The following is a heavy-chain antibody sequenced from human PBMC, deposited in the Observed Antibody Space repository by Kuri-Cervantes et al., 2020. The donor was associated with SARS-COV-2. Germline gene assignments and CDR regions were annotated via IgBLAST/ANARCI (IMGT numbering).Heavy chain of an antibody. CDR3: ARDRIAAAGAFDY. CDR2: IYSGGST. D-gene: IGHD6-13*01. V-gene: IGHV3-53*01. CDR1: GFTVSSNY. J-gene: IGHJ4*02. Sequence: GESLKISCAASGFTVSSNYMSWVRQAPGKGLEWVSVIYSGGSTYYADSVKGRFTISRDNAKNSLYLQMNSRRAEDTAVYYCARDRIAAAGAFDYWGQGTLVTVSS.